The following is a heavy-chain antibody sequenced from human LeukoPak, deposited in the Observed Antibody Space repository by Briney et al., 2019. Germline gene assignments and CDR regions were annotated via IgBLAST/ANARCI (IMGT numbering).Heavy chain of an antibody. Sequence: ASVKVSCKASGGTFSSYAISWVRQAPGQGLEWMGGIIPIFGTANYAQKFQGRVTITADESTSTAYMELSSLRSEDTAVYYCAMRGYSGYDYGYWGQGTLVTVSS. CDR1: GGTFSSYA. J-gene: IGHJ4*02. CDR2: IIPIFGTA. D-gene: IGHD5-12*01. V-gene: IGHV1-69*13. CDR3: AMRGYSGYDYGY.